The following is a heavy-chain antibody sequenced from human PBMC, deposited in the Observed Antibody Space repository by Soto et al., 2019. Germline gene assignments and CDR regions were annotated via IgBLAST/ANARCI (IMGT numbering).Heavy chain of an antibody. CDR3: ANRRKGAYGLGYFEH. CDR1: GFSLRSSGVG. V-gene: IGHV2-5*02. Sequence: QITLKESGPTLVKPTQTLTLTCTFSGFSLRSSGVGVGWIRQPPGKALEWLALIYWDDDKRYSPSLKSRLTITKDTYQNQVVIKLTNMDPVDKATYYCANRRKGAYGLGYFEHWGQGTLVTVSS. J-gene: IGHJ4*02. CDR2: IYWDDDK. D-gene: IGHD4-17*01.